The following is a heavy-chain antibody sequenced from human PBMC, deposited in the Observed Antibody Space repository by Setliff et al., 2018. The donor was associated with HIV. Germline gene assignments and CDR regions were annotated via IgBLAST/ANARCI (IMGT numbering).Heavy chain of an antibody. CDR3: ARGNYDTSDYYTNFYYYYMDV. V-gene: IGHV4-4*02. CDR2: IYHSGAT. CDR1: GDSINSFFW. J-gene: IGHJ6*03. Sequence: SETLSLTCAVSGDSINSFFWWTWVRQFPGKGLDWIGEIYHSGATDYKPSLKSRVTISVDKSKKQLSLKLTSVTAADTAIYYCARGNYDTSDYYTNFYYYYMDVWGKGTAVTVSS. D-gene: IGHD3-22*01.